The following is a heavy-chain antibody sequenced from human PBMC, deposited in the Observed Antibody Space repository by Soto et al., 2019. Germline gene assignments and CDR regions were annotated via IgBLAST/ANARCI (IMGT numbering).Heavy chain of an antibody. CDR3: SGPEFDY. V-gene: IGHV3-15*07. Sequence: EVQLVESGGGLVKPGGSLTLSCAASGFSFNYAGMSWVRQSPGKGLEWVGRIKSENNIGTTDYAAPGKGRFTISIDDSEGTVYLQMNSLKAEDAAVYYCSGPEFDYGGRGTLVTVSS. CDR2: IKSENNIGTT. D-gene: IGHD3-10*01. CDR1: GFSFNYAG. J-gene: IGHJ4*02.